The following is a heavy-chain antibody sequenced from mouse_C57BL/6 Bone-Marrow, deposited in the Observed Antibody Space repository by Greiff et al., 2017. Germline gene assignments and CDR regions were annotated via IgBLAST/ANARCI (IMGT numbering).Heavy chain of an antibody. V-gene: IGHV2-5*01. CDR1: GFSLTSYG. CDR3: AKRALYGYFDV. J-gene: IGHJ1*03. Sequence: QVQLQQSGPGLVQPSPSLSITCTVSGFSLTSYGVHWVRQSPGKGLEWLGVIWSGGSTDYNAAFMSRLSITKDNSKSQVFFKLNSLQADDTAIYYCAKRALYGYFDVWGTGTTVTVSS. CDR2: IWSGGST.